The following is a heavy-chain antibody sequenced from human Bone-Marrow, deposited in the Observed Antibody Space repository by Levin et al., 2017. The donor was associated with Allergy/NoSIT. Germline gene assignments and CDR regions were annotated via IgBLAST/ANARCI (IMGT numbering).Heavy chain of an antibody. V-gene: IGHV3-23*01. J-gene: IGHJ5*02. D-gene: IGHD2-21*02. CDR3: AKDGSFCGGDCYPADLYH. CDR2: ISSSGGDT. Sequence: GGSLRLSCVASGYTFRSYAMSWVRQAPGKGLEWVSGISSSGGDTYYGDSVKGRFTISRDNPKKTVYLQMNSLRAEDTAIYYCAKDGSFCGGDCYPADLYHWGQGTLVTVSS. CDR1: GYTFRSYA.